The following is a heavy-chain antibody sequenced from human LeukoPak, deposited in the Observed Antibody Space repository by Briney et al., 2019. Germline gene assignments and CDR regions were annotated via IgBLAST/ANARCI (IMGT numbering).Heavy chain of an antibody. J-gene: IGHJ4*02. Sequence: GGSLRLSCTGSGFRFGGYALSWVRQAPARGLEWVGFIRSKALYGTSEYAAAVEGRFAISRDDSNNIVYLQMNSLKTEDTAVYFCVRESVRDYYFDYWGQGTLVTVSS. CDR2: IRSKALYGTS. D-gene: IGHD3-10*02. V-gene: IGHV3-49*04. CDR1: GFRFGGYA. CDR3: VRESVRDYYFDY.